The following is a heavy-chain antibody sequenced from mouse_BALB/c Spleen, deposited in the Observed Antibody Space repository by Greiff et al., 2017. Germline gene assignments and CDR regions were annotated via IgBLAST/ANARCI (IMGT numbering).Heavy chain of an antibody. V-gene: IGHV1S56*01. D-gene: IGHD2-1*01. CDR3: ARYGNYDWFAD. CDR1: GYTFTSYY. Sequence: VQLQQSGPELVKPGASVRISCKASGYTFTSYYIHWVKQRPGQGLEWIGWIYPGNVNTKYNEKFKGKATLTADKSSSTAYMQLSSLTSEDSAVYFCARYGNYDWFADWGQGTLVTVSA. CDR2: IYPGNVNT. J-gene: IGHJ3*01.